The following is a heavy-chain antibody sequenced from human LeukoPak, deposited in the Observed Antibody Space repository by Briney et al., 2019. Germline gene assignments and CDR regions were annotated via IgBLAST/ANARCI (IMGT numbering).Heavy chain of an antibody. Sequence: PSETLSLTCTVSGGSISSGGYYWSWIRQHPGKGLEWIGYIYYSGSINYNPSLKSRVTISVDTSKNQFSLKLSSVTAADTAVYYCARAPVGPMRACDIWGQGTMVTVSS. CDR3: ARAPVGPMRACDI. V-gene: IGHV4-61*08. D-gene: IGHD1-26*01. J-gene: IGHJ3*02. CDR2: IYYSGSI. CDR1: GGSISSGGYY.